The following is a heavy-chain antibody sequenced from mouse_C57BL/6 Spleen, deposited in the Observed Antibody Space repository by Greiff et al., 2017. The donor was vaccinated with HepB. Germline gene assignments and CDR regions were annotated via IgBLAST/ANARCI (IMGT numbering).Heavy chain of an antibody. V-gene: IGHV5-4*01. CDR2: ISDGGSYT. D-gene: IGHD2-3*01. Sequence: EVQVVESGGGLVKPGGSLKLSCAASGFTFSSYAMSWVRQTPEKRLEWVATISDGGSYTYYPDNVKGRFTISRDNAKNNLYLQMSHLKSEDTAMYYCARGDGGFAYWGQGTLVTVSA. J-gene: IGHJ3*01. CDR1: GFTFSSYA. CDR3: ARGDGGFAY.